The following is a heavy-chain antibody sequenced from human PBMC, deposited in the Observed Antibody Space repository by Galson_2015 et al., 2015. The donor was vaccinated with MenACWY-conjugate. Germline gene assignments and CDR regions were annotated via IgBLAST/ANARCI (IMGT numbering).Heavy chain of an antibody. CDR2: ISSSGTYI. D-gene: IGHD6-19*01. CDR1: GFSFSRYS. CDR3: AREDPLLGGGWQSHDAFDI. Sequence: SLRLSCAASGFSFSRYSMNWVRQAPGKGLEWVSFISSSGTYIHYADSVKGRFTISRDNAKNSLHLQVNSLRAEDTAVYYCAREDPLLGGGWQSHDAFDIWGQGTMVTVSS. V-gene: IGHV3-21*01. J-gene: IGHJ3*02.